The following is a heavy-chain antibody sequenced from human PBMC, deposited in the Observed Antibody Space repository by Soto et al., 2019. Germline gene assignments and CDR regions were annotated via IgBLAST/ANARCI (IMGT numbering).Heavy chain of an antibody. Sequence: SETLSLTCTVSGGSISSYYWSWIRQSPGKGLEWIGYIHYSGSTKSNPSLKSRVTISVDTSRNQVSLKLSSVTAADSAVYFCARAMYQLFHPYYYGMDVRGQRTTVTVSS. V-gene: IGHV4-59*01. D-gene: IGHD2-2*01. CDR1: GGSISSYY. J-gene: IGHJ6*02. CDR2: IHYSGST. CDR3: ARAMYQLFHPYYYGMDV.